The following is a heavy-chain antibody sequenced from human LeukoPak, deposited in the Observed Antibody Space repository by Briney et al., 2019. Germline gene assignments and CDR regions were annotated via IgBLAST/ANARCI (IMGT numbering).Heavy chain of an antibody. Sequence: SQTLSLTFAISGDSVSSNSVTWNWIRQSPSRGLEWLGRTYYRSTWYNDYAVSVRGRITVNPDTSKNQFSLHLNSVPPEDTAVYYCARRLTQYDCFDPWGQGILVTVSS. CDR1: GDSVSSNSVT. CDR2: TYYRSTWYN. D-gene: IGHD2-2*01. CDR3: ARRLTQYDCFDP. J-gene: IGHJ5*02. V-gene: IGHV6-1*01.